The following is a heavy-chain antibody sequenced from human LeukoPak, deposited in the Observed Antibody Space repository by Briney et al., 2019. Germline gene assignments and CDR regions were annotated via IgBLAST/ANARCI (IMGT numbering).Heavy chain of an antibody. Sequence: GGSLRLSCTASGFTFSTYWMNWVRQAPGKGLEWVAMIKQDGSEKYYVDSVKGRFTISRDNAKNSLYVQLNSLRVEDTAVYYCARIPRRIAAAGKSHAFDIWGQGTMVTVSS. J-gene: IGHJ3*02. CDR2: IKQDGSEK. D-gene: IGHD6-13*01. CDR1: GFTFSTYW. V-gene: IGHV3-7*01. CDR3: ARIPRRIAAAGKSHAFDI.